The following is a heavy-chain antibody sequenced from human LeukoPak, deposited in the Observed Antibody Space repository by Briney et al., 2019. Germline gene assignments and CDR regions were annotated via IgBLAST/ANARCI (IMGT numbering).Heavy chain of an antibody. V-gene: IGHV3-23*01. D-gene: IGHD3-22*01. CDR1: GFTFSSYA. CDR3: AKDSHYYYDSSGYYRFDY. CDR2: ISGSGGST. J-gene: IGHJ4*02. Sequence: TGGSLRLSCAASGFTFSSYAMSWVRQAPGKGLEWVSAISGSGGSTYYADSVKGRFTISRDNSKNTLYLQMNGLRAEDTAVYYCAKDSHYYYDSSGYYRFDYWGQGTLVTVSS.